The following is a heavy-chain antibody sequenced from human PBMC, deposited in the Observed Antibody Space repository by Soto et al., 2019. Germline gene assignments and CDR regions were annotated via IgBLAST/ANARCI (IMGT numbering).Heavy chain of an antibody. D-gene: IGHD6-6*01. CDR3: AKDRLVYSGSANLAY. CDR1: VDLA. J-gene: IGHJ4*01. Sequence: VDLALHRFMKKQGKGLEWVSGISWNSGSIGYADSVKGRFTISRDNAKNSLYLQMNSLRAEDTALYYCAKDRLVYSGSANLAYWGHGTLVPVSS. V-gene: IGHV3-9*01. CDR2: ISWNSGSI.